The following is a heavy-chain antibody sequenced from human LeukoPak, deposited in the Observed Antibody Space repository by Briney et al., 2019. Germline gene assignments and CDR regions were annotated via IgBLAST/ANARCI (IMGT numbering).Heavy chain of an antibody. J-gene: IGHJ4*02. CDR2: INHSGST. V-gene: IGHV4-34*01. D-gene: IGHD5-18*01. CDR3: ARVGYSYGYGY. CDR1: GGSFSGYY. Sequence: SETLSLTCAVYGGSFSGYYWSWIRQPPGKGLEWIGEINHSGSTNYNPSLKSRVTISGDTSKNQFSLKLSSVTAADTAVYYCARVGYSYGYGYWGQGTLVTVSS.